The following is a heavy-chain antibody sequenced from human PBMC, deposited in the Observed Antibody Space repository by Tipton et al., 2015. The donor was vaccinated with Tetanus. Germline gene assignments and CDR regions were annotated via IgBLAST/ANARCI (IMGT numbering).Heavy chain of an antibody. CDR2: INHSGTT. D-gene: IGHD2-2*01. J-gene: IGHJ6*02. Sequence: TLSLTCAVYGGSFNDFYWSWIRQPPGKGLEWIGKINHSGTTNYNPSLKSRVTISIDTSKTQFSLRLSSVTAADTAVYYCASYYCSSTSCQYYYYGMDVWGQGTTVTVSS. CDR1: GGSFNDFY. V-gene: IGHV4-34*01. CDR3: ASYYCSSTSCQYYYYGMDV.